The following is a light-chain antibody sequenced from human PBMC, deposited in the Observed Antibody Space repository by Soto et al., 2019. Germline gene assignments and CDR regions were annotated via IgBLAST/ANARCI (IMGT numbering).Light chain of an antibody. J-gene: IGKJ1*01. CDR1: RGVSSN. CDR2: GAS. CDR3: QQYNNWPPLT. V-gene: IGKV3-15*01. Sequence: EIVVTQSPATLSVSPGERANLSCRASRGVSSNLAWYQQKPGQAPKLLIYGASTRSTGIPASFSGSGSGTEFTLTTSSRQSEDVAVYYCQQYNNWPPLTFGQGTKVEIK.